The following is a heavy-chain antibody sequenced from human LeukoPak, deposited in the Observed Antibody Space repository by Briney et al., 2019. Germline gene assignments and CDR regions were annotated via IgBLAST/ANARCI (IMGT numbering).Heavy chain of an antibody. Sequence: GASLMISCKGSGYIFTNYLIGWVRQMPGKRLEWMGIIYPGDSDTGYSPSFQGQVTISADKSISTAYLQWRSLEASDTATYYCARRRGGYSDSYFVYWGQGTLVTVSS. CDR3: ARRRGGYSDSYFVY. V-gene: IGHV5-51*01. CDR1: GYIFTNYL. D-gene: IGHD4-11*01. CDR2: IYPGDSDT. J-gene: IGHJ4*02.